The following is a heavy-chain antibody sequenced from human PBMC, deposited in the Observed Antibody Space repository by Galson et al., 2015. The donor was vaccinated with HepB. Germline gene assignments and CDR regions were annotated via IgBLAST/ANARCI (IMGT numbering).Heavy chain of an antibody. J-gene: IGHJ5*02. CDR3: AKISSGYDFWWFDP. CDR1: GGTFSSYA. Sequence: SVKVSCKASGGTFSSYAISWVRQAPGQGLEWMGGIIPIFGTANYAQKFQGRVTITADESTSTAYMELSSLRSEDTAVYYCAKISSGYDFWWFDPWGQGTLVTVSS. D-gene: IGHD5-12*01. CDR2: IIPIFGTA. V-gene: IGHV1-69*13.